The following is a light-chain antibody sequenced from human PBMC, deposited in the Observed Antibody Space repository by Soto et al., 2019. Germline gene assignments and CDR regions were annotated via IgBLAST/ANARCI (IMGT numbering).Light chain of an antibody. V-gene: IGKV1-27*01. J-gene: IGKJ1*01. Sequence: DIQLTQYPSSLSASVGDRVTITCRASQAISTYLVWYQQKPGTVPKLLIFAASTLQSGVPSRFSGSGSGTDFTLTISSLQPEDVATYYCQNYNGAPWTFGQGTKVETK. CDR2: AAS. CDR3: QNYNGAPWT. CDR1: QAISTY.